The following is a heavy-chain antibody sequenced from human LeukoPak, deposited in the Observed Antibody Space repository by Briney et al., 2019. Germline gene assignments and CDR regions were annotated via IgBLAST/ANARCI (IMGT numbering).Heavy chain of an antibody. D-gene: IGHD3-10*01. CDR2: ISFSGGST. CDR3: APGGPGYYFEF. Sequence: GGSLRLSCAVSGFRFGFSFSNYAMSWVRQAPGKGLEWVSAISFSGGSTYYADSVKGRFTISRDNSKKTLNLQMNSLRAEDTAVYYCAPGGPGYYFEFWGQGTLVTVSS. J-gene: IGHJ4*02. V-gene: IGHV3-23*01. CDR1: GFRFGFSFSNYA.